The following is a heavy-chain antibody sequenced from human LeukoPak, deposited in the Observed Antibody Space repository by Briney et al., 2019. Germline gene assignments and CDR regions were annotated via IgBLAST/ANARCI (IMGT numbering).Heavy chain of an antibody. CDR1: EGTFISYA. V-gene: IGHV1-69*13. CDR2: IIPIFGTA. CDR3: AREMGPLRTYYYYYMDV. J-gene: IGHJ6*03. Sequence: SVKVSCKASEGTFISYAISWVRQAPGQGLEWMGGIIPIFGTANYAQKFQGRVTITADESTSTAYMELSSLRSEDTAVYYCAREMGPLRTYYYYYMDVWGKGTTVTVSS. D-gene: IGHD4-17*01.